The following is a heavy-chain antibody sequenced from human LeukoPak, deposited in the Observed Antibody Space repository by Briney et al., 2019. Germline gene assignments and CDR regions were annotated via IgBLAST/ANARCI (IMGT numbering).Heavy chain of an antibody. CDR3: ARETGKGYNPLDYYGMDV. J-gene: IGHJ6*02. CDR1: GYTFTGYY. CDR2: INPNSGGT. V-gene: IGHV1-2*04. Sequence: ASVTVSCTASGYTFTGYYMHWVRQAPGQGLEWMGWINPNSGGTSYAQKFQGWVTMTRDTSISTAYMELSRLRSDDMAVYYCARETGKGYNPLDYYGMDVWGQGTTVTVSS. D-gene: IGHD5-24*01.